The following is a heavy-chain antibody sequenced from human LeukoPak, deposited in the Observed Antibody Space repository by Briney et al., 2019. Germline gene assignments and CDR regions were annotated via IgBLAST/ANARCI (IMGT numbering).Heavy chain of an antibody. Sequence: ASVKVSCKASGGTFSSYAISWVRQAPGQRLEWMGWIEAGNGNAKYSQEFQGRVTITTDTSASAAYMELSNLRSEDMAVYYCARSQTHYCSGGTCNEHPFDSWGQGTLVTVSS. V-gene: IGHV1-3*03. D-gene: IGHD2-15*01. CDR1: GGTFSSYA. J-gene: IGHJ4*02. CDR3: ARSQTHYCSGGTCNEHPFDS. CDR2: IEAGNGNA.